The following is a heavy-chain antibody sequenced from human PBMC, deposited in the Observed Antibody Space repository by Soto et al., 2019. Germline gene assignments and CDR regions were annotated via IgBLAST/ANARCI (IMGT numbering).Heavy chain of an antibody. CDR1: GYTLTELA. Sequence: ASVKVSCRVSGYTLTELAMHWVRQAPGKGLEWMGGFDPEDGETIYAQKFQGRVTMTEDTPTDTAYMELSSLRSEDTAVYYCATEYCSGGSCYGIWFDPWGQGTLVTVSS. CDR2: FDPEDGET. D-gene: IGHD2-15*01. CDR3: ATEYCSGGSCYGIWFDP. V-gene: IGHV1-24*01. J-gene: IGHJ5*02.